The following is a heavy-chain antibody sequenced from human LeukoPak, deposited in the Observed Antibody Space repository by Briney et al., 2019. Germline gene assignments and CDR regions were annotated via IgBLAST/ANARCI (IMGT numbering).Heavy chain of an antibody. CDR1: GFTFRSYE. CDR2: ISGSGSAM. CDR3: VRDGRYCSGGRCFPI. J-gene: IGHJ4*02. V-gene: IGHV3-48*03. Sequence: GGSLRLSCAASGFTFRSYEMNWVRQAPGKGLEWVSFISGSGSAMYYADSVKGRFTISRDNAKNSLYLQMNSLRAEDTALYYCVRDGRYCSGGRCFPIWGQGTLVTVST. D-gene: IGHD2-15*01.